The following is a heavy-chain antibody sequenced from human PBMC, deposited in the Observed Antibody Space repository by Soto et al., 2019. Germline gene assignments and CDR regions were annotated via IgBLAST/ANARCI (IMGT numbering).Heavy chain of an antibody. J-gene: IGHJ6*02. CDR2: IIHIFGTA. Sequence: VTSVKVSYKASAATFSSYAISWVRQAPGQELEWKGRIIHIFGTANYAQKFQGRVTITADESTSTAYMELSSLRSEDTAVYYCASEDTAMVSDYYYYAMDVWGQGTTVTVSS. CDR1: AATFSSYA. CDR3: ASEDTAMVSDYYYYAMDV. V-gene: IGHV1-69*13. D-gene: IGHD5-18*01.